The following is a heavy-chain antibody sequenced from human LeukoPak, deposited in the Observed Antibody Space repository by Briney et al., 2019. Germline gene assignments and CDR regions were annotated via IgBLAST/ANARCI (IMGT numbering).Heavy chain of an antibody. V-gene: IGHV3-33*01. D-gene: IGHD4-17*01. Sequence: GGSLRLSCAASGFTFSSYGMHWVRQAPGKGLEWVAVIWYDGSNKYYADSVKGRFTISRDNSKNTLYLQMNSLRAEDTAVYYCAGGGYGDYAFDIWGQGTMVTVSS. CDR2: IWYDGSNK. CDR3: AGGGYGDYAFDI. CDR1: GFTFSSYG. J-gene: IGHJ3*02.